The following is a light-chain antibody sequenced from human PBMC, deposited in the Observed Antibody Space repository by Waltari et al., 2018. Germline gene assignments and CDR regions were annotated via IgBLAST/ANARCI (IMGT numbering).Light chain of an antibody. CDR2: EVS. V-gene: IGKV1-5*01. CDR1: QSINRW. CDR3: QQYNSDDWT. Sequence: DIQMTQSPSTLSAFVGERVTITCRASQSINRWVAWYQQKPGKAPKLLTHEVSSLVSGVPSRFSGSGSGTEFTLTISSLQPDDFATYYCQQYNSDDWTFGQGTKVEI. J-gene: IGKJ1*01.